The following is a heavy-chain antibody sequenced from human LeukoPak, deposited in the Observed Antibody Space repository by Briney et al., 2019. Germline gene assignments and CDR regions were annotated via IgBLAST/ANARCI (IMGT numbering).Heavy chain of an antibody. D-gene: IGHD3-22*01. V-gene: IGHV3-74*01. Sequence: GGSLRLSCAASGFTFSSYWMHWVRQAPGKGLVWVSRIHSDGSSTSYADSVRGRFTISRDDAKSTLYLQMNSLRAGDTAVYYCARSGWPYYFDYWGQGTLVTVST. CDR2: IHSDGSST. CDR3: ARSGWPYYFDY. CDR1: GFTFSSYW. J-gene: IGHJ4*02.